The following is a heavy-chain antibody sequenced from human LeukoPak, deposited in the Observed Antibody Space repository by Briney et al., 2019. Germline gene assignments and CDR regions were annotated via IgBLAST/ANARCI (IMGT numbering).Heavy chain of an antibody. V-gene: IGHV1-8*01. D-gene: IGHD1-26*01. CDR1: GYTFTSYD. CDR2: MNPNSGNT. Sequence: ASVKVSCKASGYTFTSYDINWVRQATGQGLEWMGWMNPNSGNTDYAQKFQGMVTMTRNTSISTAYMELSSLRSEDTAVYYCTRASMNSGSLLDYWGPGTMVTVSS. CDR3: TRASMNSGSLLDY. J-gene: IGHJ4*02.